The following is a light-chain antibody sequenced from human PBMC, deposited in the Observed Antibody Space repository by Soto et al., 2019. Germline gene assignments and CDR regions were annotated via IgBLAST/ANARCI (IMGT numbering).Light chain of an antibody. J-gene: IGKJ4*01. CDR3: QQRSNWPRFT. V-gene: IGKV3-11*01. CDR1: QSVSSY. CDR2: DAS. Sequence: EIVLTQSPATLSLSPGERATLSCRASQSVSSYLAWYQQKPGQAPRLLIYDASNRATGIPARFSGSGSGTDFTLTLSSLEPEDFAVSYCQQRSNWPRFTFGGGTKVEIK.